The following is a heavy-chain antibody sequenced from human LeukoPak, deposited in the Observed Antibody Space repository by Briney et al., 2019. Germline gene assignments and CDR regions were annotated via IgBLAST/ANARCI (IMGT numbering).Heavy chain of an antibody. J-gene: IGHJ6*02. Sequence: WGSLRLSCAASGFTFSRYAMHWVRRAPGKGLEWVAVISYDGSNKYYADSVKGRFTISRDNSKNTLYLQMNSLRAEDTAVYYCASPQYDFWSGYYYYGMDVWGQGTTVTVSS. V-gene: IGHV3-30-3*01. CDR2: ISYDGSNK. CDR3: ASPQYDFWSGYYYYGMDV. D-gene: IGHD3-3*01. CDR1: GFTFSRYA.